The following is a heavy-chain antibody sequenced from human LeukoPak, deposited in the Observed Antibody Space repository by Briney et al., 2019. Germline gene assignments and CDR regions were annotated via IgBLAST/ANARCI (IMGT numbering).Heavy chain of an antibody. V-gene: IGHV3-23*01. CDR1: GFTFSSYT. Sequence: GGSLRLSCAASGFTFSSYTMSWVRQAPGKGLEWVSAISGSGGSTYYADSVKGRFTISRDNSKNTLYLQMNSLRAEDTAVYYCAKSPSGDLDAFDIWGQGTMVTVSS. D-gene: IGHD4-17*01. J-gene: IGHJ3*02. CDR3: AKSPSGDLDAFDI. CDR2: ISGSGGST.